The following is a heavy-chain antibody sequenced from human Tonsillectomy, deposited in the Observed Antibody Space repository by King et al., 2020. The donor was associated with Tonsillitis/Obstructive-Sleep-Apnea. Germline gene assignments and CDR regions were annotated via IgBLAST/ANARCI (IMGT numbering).Heavy chain of an antibody. D-gene: IGHD5-18*01. J-gene: IGHJ5*02. Sequence: VQLVESGGGVVQPGRSLRLSCAASGFTFSSYGMHWVRQAPGKGLEWVAVISYDGSNKYYADSVKGRFTISRDNSKNTLYLQMNSLRAEDTAVYYCAKDRDTAILPDSGWFDPWGQGTLVTVSS. CDR3: AKDRDTAILPDSGWFDP. CDR1: GFTFSSYG. CDR2: ISYDGSNK. V-gene: IGHV3-30*18.